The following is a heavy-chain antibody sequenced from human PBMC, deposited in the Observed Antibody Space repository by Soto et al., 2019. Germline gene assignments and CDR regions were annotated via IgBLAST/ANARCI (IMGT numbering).Heavy chain of an antibody. Sequence: SETLSLTCTVSGGSISSSSYYWGWIRQPPGKGLEWIGSIYYSGSTYYNPSLKSRVTISVDTSKNQFSLKLSSVTAADTAVYYCARSGQLVLDWFDPWGQGTLVTVSS. J-gene: IGHJ5*02. CDR3: ARSGQLVLDWFDP. V-gene: IGHV4-39*01. CDR2: IYYSGST. CDR1: GGSISSSSYY. D-gene: IGHD6-6*01.